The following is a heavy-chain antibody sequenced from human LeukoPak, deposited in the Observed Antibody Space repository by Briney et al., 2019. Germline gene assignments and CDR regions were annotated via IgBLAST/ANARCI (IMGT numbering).Heavy chain of an antibody. Sequence: PGGSLRLSCAASGFSFSSYGMHWVRQAPGKGLEWVSVIYSGGSTYYADSVKGRFTISRDNSKNTLYLQMNSLRAEDTAVYYCARLWERDIVGAKGFDPWGQGTLVTVSS. CDR3: ARLWERDIVGAKGFDP. D-gene: IGHD1-26*01. J-gene: IGHJ5*02. CDR2: IYSGGST. V-gene: IGHV3-53*01. CDR1: GFSFSSYG.